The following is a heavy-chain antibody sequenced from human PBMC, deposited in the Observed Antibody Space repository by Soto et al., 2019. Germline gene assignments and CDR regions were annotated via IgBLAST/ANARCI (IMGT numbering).Heavy chain of an antibody. D-gene: IGHD5-12*01. V-gene: IGHV5-51*01. CDR1: GYNFAGYW. J-gene: IGHJ4*02. Sequence: PGESLKISCKGSGYNFAGYWIAWVRQMPGKGLELMGIIYPSDSDTRYRPSFQGQVTISADKSISSAYLQWSSLRASDTAMYYCARDRLTERWLRSTYYFDYWGQGTLVTVSS. CDR3: ARDRLTERWLRSTYYFDY. CDR2: IYPSDSDT.